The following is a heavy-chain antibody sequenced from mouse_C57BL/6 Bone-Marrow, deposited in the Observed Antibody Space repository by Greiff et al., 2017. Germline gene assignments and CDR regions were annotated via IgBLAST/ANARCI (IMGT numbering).Heavy chain of an antibody. CDR1: GFTFSSYA. D-gene: IGHD2-5*01. Sequence: EVKLMESGGGLVKPGGSLKLSCAASGFTFSSYAMSWVRQTPEKRLEWVATISDGGSYTYYPDNVKGRFTISRDNAKNNLYLQMSHLTSEDTAMYDCARVNLGCYSNSFDYWGQGTTLTVSS. CDR2: ISDGGSYT. CDR3: ARVNLGCYSNSFDY. J-gene: IGHJ2*01. V-gene: IGHV5-4*03.